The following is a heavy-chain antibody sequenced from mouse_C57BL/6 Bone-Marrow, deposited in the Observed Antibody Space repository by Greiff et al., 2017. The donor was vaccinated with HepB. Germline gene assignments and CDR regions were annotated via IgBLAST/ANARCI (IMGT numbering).Heavy chain of an antibody. CDR1: GYTFTSYG. D-gene: IGHD1-1*01. Sequence: QVQLQQSGAELARPGASVKLSCKASGYTFTSYGISWVKQRTGQGLEWIGEIYPRSGNTYYNEKFKGKATLTADKSSSTAYMELRSLTSEDSAVYFCARKRGWVVVRGYAMDYWGQGTSVTVSS. CDR3: ARKRGWVVVRGYAMDY. V-gene: IGHV1-81*01. CDR2: IYPRSGNT. J-gene: IGHJ4*01.